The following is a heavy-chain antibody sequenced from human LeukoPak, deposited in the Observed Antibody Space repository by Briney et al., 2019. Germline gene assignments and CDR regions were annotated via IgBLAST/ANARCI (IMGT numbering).Heavy chain of an antibody. Sequence: GGSLRLSCAASGFTFSNYAMNWVRQAPGKGLEWVSGISRGGTTTYHADSVKGRFTISRDNSKNTLYLQMISLGVEDTALYYCARDGVVVIPTYDYWGQGTLATVSS. CDR3: ARDGVVVIPTYDY. D-gene: IGHD2-21*01. V-gene: IGHV3-23*01. CDR1: GFTFSNYA. CDR2: ISRGGTTT. J-gene: IGHJ4*02.